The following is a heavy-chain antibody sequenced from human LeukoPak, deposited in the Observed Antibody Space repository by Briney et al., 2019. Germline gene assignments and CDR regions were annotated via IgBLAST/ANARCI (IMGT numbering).Heavy chain of an antibody. D-gene: IGHD3-9*01. CDR3: ARTFLTGNYAY. CDR2: IYYSGST. Sequence: SETLSLTCTVSGGSISSYYWSWIRQPPGKGLEWIGSIYYSGSTYYNPSLKSRVTISVDTSKNQFSLKLSSVTAADTAVYYCARTFLTGNYAYWGQGTLVTVSS. CDR1: GGSISSYY. V-gene: IGHV4-59*05. J-gene: IGHJ4*02.